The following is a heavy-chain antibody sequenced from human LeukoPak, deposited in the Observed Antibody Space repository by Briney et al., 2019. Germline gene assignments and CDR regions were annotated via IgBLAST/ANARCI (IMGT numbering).Heavy chain of an antibody. V-gene: IGHV3-33*01. D-gene: IGHD6-13*01. CDR2: IWYDGSNK. J-gene: IGHJ4*02. CDR3: ATGIAAISHFDY. Sequence: GGSLRLSGAASGLIFSSYGMHWVRQAAGKWLEWVAVIWYDGSNKYYADSVKGRFTISRDNSKNTLYLQMNSLRAEDTAVYYCATGIAAISHFDYWGQGTLVTVSS. CDR1: GLIFSSYG.